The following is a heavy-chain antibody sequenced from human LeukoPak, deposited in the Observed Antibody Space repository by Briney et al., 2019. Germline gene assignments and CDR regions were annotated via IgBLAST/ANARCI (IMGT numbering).Heavy chain of an antibody. CDR1: GYSFTDYY. D-gene: IGHD3-10*01. V-gene: IGHV1-2*02. CDR3: ARVYGSGSYYAFDI. Sequence: ASVKVSCKASGYSFTDYYMQWVRQAAGQGLEWMGWINPNSGGTKYAQKFQGRVTMTRDTSISTAYMELSRLRSDDTAVYYCARVYGSGSYYAFDIWGQGTMVTVSS. J-gene: IGHJ3*02. CDR2: INPNSGGT.